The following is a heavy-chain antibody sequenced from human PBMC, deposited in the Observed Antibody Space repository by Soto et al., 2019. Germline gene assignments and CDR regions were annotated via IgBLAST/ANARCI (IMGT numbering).Heavy chain of an antibody. CDR3: ARLLYVWGSYRYNVNFDY. CDR1: GGSISSADYY. V-gene: IGHV4-30-4*01. D-gene: IGHD3-16*02. Sequence: SETLSLTCTVSGGSISSADYYWSWIRQPPGKGLEWIGYIYYSGISHYNPSLKSRVTISVDTSKNQFSLKLSSVTAADTAVYYCARLLYVWGSYRYNVNFDYWGQGTPVTVSS. CDR2: IYYSGIS. J-gene: IGHJ4*02.